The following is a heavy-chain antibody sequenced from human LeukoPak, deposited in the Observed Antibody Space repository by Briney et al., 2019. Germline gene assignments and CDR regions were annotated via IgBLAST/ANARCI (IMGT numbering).Heavy chain of an antibody. CDR1: GGSFSDYY. CDR2: INHSGST. Sequence: PSETLSLTCAVYGGSFSDYYWSWIRQPPGKGLEWIGEINHSGSTNKKPSLKSRVTISVDTSKNQFSLKLSSVTAADTAVYYCARDDSSSVGSFDPWGQGTLVTVSS. V-gene: IGHV4-34*01. D-gene: IGHD3-22*01. CDR3: ARDDSSSVGSFDP. J-gene: IGHJ5*02.